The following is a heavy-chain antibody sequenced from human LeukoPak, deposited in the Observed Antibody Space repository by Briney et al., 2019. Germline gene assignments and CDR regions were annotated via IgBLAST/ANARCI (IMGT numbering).Heavy chain of an antibody. CDR1: GGTFSGYA. J-gene: IGHJ6*03. CDR2: IIPIFGTA. Sequence: SVKVSCKASGGTFSGYAISWVRQAPGQGLEWMGGIIPIFGTAKYAQKFQGRVTITADESTSTAFMELSSLRSEVTAVYYCARDGALYCSSTSCYPGRDYYYYYMDVWGKGTTVTVSS. V-gene: IGHV1-69*01. CDR3: ARDGALYCSSTSCYPGRDYYYYYMDV. D-gene: IGHD2-2*01.